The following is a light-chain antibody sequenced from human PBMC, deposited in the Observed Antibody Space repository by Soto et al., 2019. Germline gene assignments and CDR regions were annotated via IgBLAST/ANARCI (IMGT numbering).Light chain of an antibody. CDR2: KAS. V-gene: IGKV1-5*03. Sequence: DLPMTQSPSTLSASVGDRVTITCRASQSVNWLAWYQQKPGKAPKLLIYKASSLEVGVPSRFSGSGSGTEFTLTISSLQPDDFATYYCQQYNSYRSWTFGQGTKVEIK. CDR3: QQYNSYRSWT. CDR1: QSVNW. J-gene: IGKJ1*01.